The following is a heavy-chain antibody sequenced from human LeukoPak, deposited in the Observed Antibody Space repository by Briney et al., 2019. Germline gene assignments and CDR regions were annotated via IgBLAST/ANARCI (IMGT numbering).Heavy chain of an antibody. J-gene: IGHJ4*02. Sequence: GASVKVSCKTSGYTFTSYNMHWVRQAPGQGLEWMGIINPSGGGTTSAQKFQGRVTMTRDTSTSTVYMELSSLRSEDTAVYYCATAKFGGNSYFDYWGQGTLVTVSS. CDR2: INPSGGGT. CDR1: GYTFTSYN. CDR3: ATAKFGGNSYFDY. D-gene: IGHD4-23*01. V-gene: IGHV1-46*01.